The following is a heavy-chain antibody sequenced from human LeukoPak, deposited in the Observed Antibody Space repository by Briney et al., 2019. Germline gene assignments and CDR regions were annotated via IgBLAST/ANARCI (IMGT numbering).Heavy chain of an antibody. CDR3: ARVRYYDSSGYYWNYYYYYMDV. J-gene: IGHJ6*03. Sequence: AETLSLTCTVSGGSISSSSYYWGWGRQPPRKGLEWIERNYYSGSNYYNPYLKSRVTISVDTSKNQFSLKLSSVTAADTAVYYCARVRYYDSSGYYWNYYYYYMDVWGKGTTVTVSS. CDR1: GGSISSSSYY. D-gene: IGHD3-22*01. CDR2: NYYSGSN. V-gene: IGHV4-39*07.